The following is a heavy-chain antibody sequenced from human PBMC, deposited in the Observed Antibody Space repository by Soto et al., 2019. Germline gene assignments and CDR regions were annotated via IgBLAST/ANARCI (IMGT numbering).Heavy chain of an antibody. CDR1: GGTFSSYA. D-gene: IGHD3-16*01. CDR2: IIPIFGTA. J-gene: IGHJ4*02. Sequence: SVKVSCKASGGTFSSYAISWVRQAPGQGLEWMGGIIPIFGTANYAQKFQGRVTITADESTSTAYMELSSQRSEDTAVYYCARDPYDPEVGDYWGQGTLVTVSS. CDR3: ARDPYDPEVGDY. V-gene: IGHV1-69*13.